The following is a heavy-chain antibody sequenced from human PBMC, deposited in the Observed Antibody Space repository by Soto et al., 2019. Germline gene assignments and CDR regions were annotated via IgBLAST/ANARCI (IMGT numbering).Heavy chain of an antibody. V-gene: IGHV4-34*01. CDR1: GGSFSGYY. CDR3: ARGITTVVTNFDY. D-gene: IGHD4-17*01. J-gene: IGHJ4*02. CDR2: INHSGST. Sequence: QVQLQQWGAGLLKPSETLSLTCAVYGGSFSGYYWSWIRQPPGKGLEWIGEINHSGSTNYNPSLKSRVTISVDTSKNQFSLKLSSVTAADTAVYYCARGITTVVTNFDYWGQGTLVTVSS.